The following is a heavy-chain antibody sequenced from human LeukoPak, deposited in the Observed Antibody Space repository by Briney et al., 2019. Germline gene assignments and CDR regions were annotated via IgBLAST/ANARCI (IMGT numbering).Heavy chain of an antibody. J-gene: IGHJ6*02. CDR3: ARGPGRAMYSSGWYRYGMDV. D-gene: IGHD6-19*01. V-gene: IGHV4-34*01. CDR2: INHSGST. Sequence: PSETLSLTCAVYGGSFSGYYWSWIRQPPGKGLEWMGEINHSGSTNYNPSLKSRVTISVDTSKNQFSLKLSSVTAADTAVYYCARGPGRAMYSSGWYRYGMDVWGQGTTVTVSS. CDR1: GGSFSGYY.